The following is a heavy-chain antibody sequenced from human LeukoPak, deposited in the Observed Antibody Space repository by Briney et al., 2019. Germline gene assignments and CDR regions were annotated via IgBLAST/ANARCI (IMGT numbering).Heavy chain of an antibody. J-gene: IGHJ4*02. V-gene: IGHV4-31*03. CDR1: GGSISSGGYY. D-gene: IGHD2-21*02. CDR2: IYYSGST. CDR3: ARDLSYCGGDCYPYYFDY. Sequence: PSETLSLTCTVSGGSISSGGYYWSWIRQHPGKGLEWIGNIYYSGSTDYNPSLKSRVAISIDTSKNQFSLNLSSVTASDTAVYYCARDLSYCGGDCYPYYFDYWGQGSLVTVSS.